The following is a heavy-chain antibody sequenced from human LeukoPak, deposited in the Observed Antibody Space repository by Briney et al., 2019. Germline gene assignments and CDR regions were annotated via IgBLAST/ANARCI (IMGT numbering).Heavy chain of an antibody. V-gene: IGHV3-74*01. Sequence: GGSLRLSCAASGFTFSNYWMHWVRQAPGKGLVWVSYINIDGSRTNYADSAKGRFTISRDNAKNTFYLQMDNLRAEDTAVYYCTRSFDSWGQGTLVTVSS. CDR1: GFTFSNYW. J-gene: IGHJ4*02. CDR3: TRSFDS. CDR2: INIDGSRT.